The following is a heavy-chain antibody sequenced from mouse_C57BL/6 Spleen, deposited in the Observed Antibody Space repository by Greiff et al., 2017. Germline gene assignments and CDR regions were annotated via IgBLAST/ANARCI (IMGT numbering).Heavy chain of an antibody. CDR3: ARQGNYSAMEY. Sequence: EVQLVESGGGLVKPGGSLKLSCAASGFTFSDYGMHWVRQAPEKGLEWVAYISSGSSTIYYTDTVKGRFTISRDNAKNTLFLQMTSLRSEDTAMYYCARQGNYSAMEYWGQGTSVTVSS. CDR2: ISSGSSTI. J-gene: IGHJ4*01. CDR1: GFTFSDYG. V-gene: IGHV5-17*01.